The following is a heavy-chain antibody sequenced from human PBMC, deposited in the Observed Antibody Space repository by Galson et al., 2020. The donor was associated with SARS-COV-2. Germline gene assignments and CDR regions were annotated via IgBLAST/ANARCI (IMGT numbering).Heavy chain of an antibody. J-gene: IGHJ4*02. CDR2: VLSTGST. V-gene: IGHV4-39*01. Sequence: SETLSLTCSVSGGSIKSRSYYWGWIRQPPGKGPEWIASVLSTGSTAYNPSLKSRVTISVDTSKNQLSLRVTSVTAADAAVYYCARRGDTVAWFYWGQGALVTVSS. D-gene: IGHD3-3*01. CDR3: ARRGDTVAWFY. CDR1: GGSIKSRSYY.